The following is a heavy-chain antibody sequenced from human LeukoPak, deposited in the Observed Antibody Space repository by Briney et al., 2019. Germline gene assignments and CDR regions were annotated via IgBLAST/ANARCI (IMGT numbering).Heavy chain of an antibody. D-gene: IGHD3-10*01. J-gene: IGHJ6*02. CDR1: GFTVSRTY. Sequence: GGSLRVSCAASGFTVSRTYMSWVRQAPGNGLEWVAVVYSNNSTYYADSVKGRFTISRHSSKNTLLLQMNSLRAEDTAMYYCARDYMIRGMDVWGQGTTVTVSS. CDR2: VYSNNST. V-gene: IGHV3-53*04. CDR3: ARDYMIRGMDV.